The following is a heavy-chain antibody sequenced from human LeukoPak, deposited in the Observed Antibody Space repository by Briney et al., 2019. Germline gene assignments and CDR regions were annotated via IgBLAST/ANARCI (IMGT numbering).Heavy chain of an antibody. Sequence: ASVTVSFKASGYTFTIYAMHWVRQAPGQRLEWMEWINPGNGNTKYSQKFQGRVTITRDTSASTAYMELSSLRSEDTAVYYCASATEQQLVGGYWGQGTLVTVSS. J-gene: IGHJ4*02. D-gene: IGHD6-13*01. CDR3: ASATEQQLVGGY. V-gene: IGHV1-3*01. CDR1: GYTFTIYA. CDR2: INPGNGNT.